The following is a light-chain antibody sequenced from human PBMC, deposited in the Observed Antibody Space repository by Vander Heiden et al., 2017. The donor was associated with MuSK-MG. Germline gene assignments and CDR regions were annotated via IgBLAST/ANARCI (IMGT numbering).Light chain of an antibody. CDR1: YGDIGHYDY. J-gene: IGLJ2*01. Sequence: QSALTQPASVSGSPGQSITISCIGTYGDIGHYDYVNWFQQHPGKVPRLLIYDVTKRPSGVPDRFSASKSGDTASLTISGLQTEDEADYYCSSYAPRSTLVFGGGTRLTVL. CDR2: DVT. CDR3: SSYAPRSTLV. V-gene: IGLV2-14*03.